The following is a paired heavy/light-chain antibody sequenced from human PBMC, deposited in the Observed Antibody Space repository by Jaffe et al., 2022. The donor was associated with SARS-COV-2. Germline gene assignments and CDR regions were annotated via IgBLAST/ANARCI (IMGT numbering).Light chain of an antibody. CDR2: GAS. Sequence: EIVLTQSPGTLSLSPGERATLSCRASQSVSSSYLAWYQQKPGQAPRLLIYGASSRATGIPDRFSGSGSETDFTLTISRLEPEDFAVYYCQQYGSSRALTFGGGTKVEIK. CDR1: QSVSSSY. CDR3: QQYGSSRALT. V-gene: IGKV3-20*01. J-gene: IGKJ4*01.
Heavy chain of an antibody. CDR2: ISSDGNKQ. D-gene: IGHD3-10*01. CDR3: ARDVIRGLILYYFDY. V-gene: IGHV3-30*04. J-gene: IGHJ4*02. Sequence: QVQLVESGGGAVQPGRSLRLSCVASGFTFRSYAMHWVRQAPGKGLEWVAVISSDGNKQYYPDSVKGRFTISRDNSKSTMYLQMNSLRAEDTAVYYCARDVIRGLILYYFDYWGQGTLVTVSS. CDR1: GFTFRSYA.